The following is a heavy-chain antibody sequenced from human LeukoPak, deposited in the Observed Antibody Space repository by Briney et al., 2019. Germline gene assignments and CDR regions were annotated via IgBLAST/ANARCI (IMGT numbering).Heavy chain of an antibody. Sequence: SGILSLTCAVSGGSISSSNWWSWVRQPPGKGLEWIGEIYHSGSTNYNPSLKSRVTISVDKSKNQFSLKLSSVTAADTAVYYCARAGSSSWYYMDVWGKGTTVTVSS. J-gene: IGHJ6*03. CDR2: IYHSGST. CDR1: GGSISSSNW. CDR3: ARAGSSSWYYMDV. V-gene: IGHV4-4*02. D-gene: IGHD6-13*01.